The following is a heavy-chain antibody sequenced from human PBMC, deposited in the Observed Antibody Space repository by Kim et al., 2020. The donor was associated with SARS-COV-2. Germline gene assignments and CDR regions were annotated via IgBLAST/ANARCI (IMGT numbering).Heavy chain of an antibody. CDR2: ISGGSVYT. V-gene: IGHV3-11*06. CDR3: ARASPLRYFDY. Sequence: GGSLRLSCTASGFTSSDYYMTWIRQAPGKGLECISHISGGSVYTNYADSVKGRFSISRDDAKNSLFLQMNSLRAEDTAVYYCARASPLRYFDYWGQGILVTVSS. CDR1: GFTSSDYY. J-gene: IGHJ4*02. D-gene: IGHD3-9*01.